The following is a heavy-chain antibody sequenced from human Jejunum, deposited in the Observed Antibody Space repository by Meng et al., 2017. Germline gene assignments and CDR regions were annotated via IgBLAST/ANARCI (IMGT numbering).Heavy chain of an antibody. J-gene: IGHJ4*02. D-gene: IGHD3/OR15-3a*01. CDR3: IADVPDFPQQVDY. Sequence: GESLKISCAASGFIFSTAWMTWVRQAPGKGLQWVGRIKTKGEGGTTDYAATVKGRFSISRDDSHNTLYLQMNSLETEDTAVYYCIADVPDFPQQVDYWGQGTLVTVSS. CDR2: IKTKGEGGTT. CDR1: GFIFSTAW. V-gene: IGHV3-15*01.